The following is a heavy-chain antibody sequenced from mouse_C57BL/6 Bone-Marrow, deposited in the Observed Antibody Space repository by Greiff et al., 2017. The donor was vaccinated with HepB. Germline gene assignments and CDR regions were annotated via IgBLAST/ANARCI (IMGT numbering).Heavy chain of an antibody. D-gene: IGHD1-1*02. CDR2: ISSGSSTI. Sequence: EVQVVESGGGLVKPGGSLKLSCAASGFTFSDYGMHWVRQAPEKGLEWVAYISSGSSTIYYADTVKGRFTISRDNAKNTLFLQMTSLRSEDTAMYYCARHYGGQYYFDYWGQGTTLTVSS. CDR3: ARHYGGQYYFDY. CDR1: GFTFSDYG. V-gene: IGHV5-17*01. J-gene: IGHJ2*01.